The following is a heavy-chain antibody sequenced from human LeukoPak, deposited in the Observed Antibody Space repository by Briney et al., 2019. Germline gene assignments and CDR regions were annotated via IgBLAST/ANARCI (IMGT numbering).Heavy chain of an antibody. CDR2: IVVGTVNT. V-gene: IGHV1-58*01. J-gene: IGHJ6*02. CDR1: GFTFGTSA. CDR3: AATLTVTTGSAYFGMDV. D-gene: IGHD4-17*01. Sequence: SVKVSCKASGFTFGTSAVQWVRPARGQRLDWIGWIVVGTVNTNYAQKFQERVTITRDMSTSTAYMELSSLRSEDTAVYYCAATLTVTTGSAYFGMDVWGQGTTVTVSS.